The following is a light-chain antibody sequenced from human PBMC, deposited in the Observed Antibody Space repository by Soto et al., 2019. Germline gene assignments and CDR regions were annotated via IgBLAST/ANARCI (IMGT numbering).Light chain of an antibody. CDR1: QTVSSY. J-gene: IGKJ4*01. Sequence: EIVLTQSPATLSLSPGDRATLSCRASQTVSSYLAWYRHKPGQAPRLLIYDASNRATGIPTRFSGSGSGTNFTLTISNLEPEDLAVYYCQHRSSWPLTFGGGTKVDIK. CDR3: QHRSSWPLT. CDR2: DAS. V-gene: IGKV3-11*01.